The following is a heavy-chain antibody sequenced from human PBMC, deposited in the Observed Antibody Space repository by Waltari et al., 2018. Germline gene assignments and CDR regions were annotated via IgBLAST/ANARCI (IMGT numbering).Heavy chain of an antibody. D-gene: IGHD1-1*01. V-gene: IGHV3-23*01. CDR1: GFTFSSYA. Sequence: EVQLLESGGGLVQPGGPLRLSCAASGFTFSSYAMTWVRQAPGKGLEWVSAITGNGGTTYYAESVKGRFTISRDNTKSTAYLEMNSLWAEDTSVYYWAKDRTGTFDYWGQGTLVTVSS. CDR2: ITGNGGTT. CDR3: AKDRTGTFDY. J-gene: IGHJ4*02.